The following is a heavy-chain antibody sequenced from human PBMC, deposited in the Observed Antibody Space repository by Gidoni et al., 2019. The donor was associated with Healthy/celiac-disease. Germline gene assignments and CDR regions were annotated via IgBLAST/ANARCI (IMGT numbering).Heavy chain of an antibody. V-gene: IGHV4-61*01. CDR2: IYYSGST. CDR3: ARDQYSSGWPSPHDAFDI. D-gene: IGHD6-19*01. J-gene: IGHJ3*02. CDR1: GGSVSSGSYY. Sequence: QVQLQESGPGLVKPSETLSLTCPVSGGSVSSGSYYWCWIRQPPGKGLEWIGYIYYSGSTNYNPSLKSRVTISVDTSKNQFSLKLSSVTAADTAVYYCARDQYSSGWPSPHDAFDIWGQGTMVTVSS.